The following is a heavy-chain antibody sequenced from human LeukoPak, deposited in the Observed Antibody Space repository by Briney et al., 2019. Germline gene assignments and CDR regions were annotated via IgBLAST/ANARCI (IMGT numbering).Heavy chain of an antibody. V-gene: IGHV4-39*01. D-gene: IGHD5-18*01. CDR2: IYYSGNT. J-gene: IGHJ4*02. Sequence: SETLSLTCTVSGGPISSSDYYWGWIRQPPGKGLEWIASIYYSGNTYYNPSLESRVTISVDTSKNQFSLRLSFLTAADTAVYYCARYPTAMVSFDYWGQGTLVTVSS. CDR3: ARYPTAMVSFDY. CDR1: GGPISSSDYY.